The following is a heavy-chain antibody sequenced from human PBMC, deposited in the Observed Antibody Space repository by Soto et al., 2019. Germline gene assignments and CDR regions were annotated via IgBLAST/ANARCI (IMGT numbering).Heavy chain of an antibody. CDR2: TSYDGSNK. V-gene: IGHV3-30-3*01. D-gene: IGHD2-15*01. J-gene: IGHJ6*02. CDR3: ARERVAPSDNYYGFDV. Sequence: QVQLVESGGGVVQPGRSLRLSCAASGFSFSIYAIHWVRQAPGKGLEWVVVTSYDGSNKYYADSVEGRFTISRDNSKNTLNLQMNSLRPEDTAVYFCARERVAPSDNYYGFDVWGQGTTVTVSS. CDR1: GFSFSIYA.